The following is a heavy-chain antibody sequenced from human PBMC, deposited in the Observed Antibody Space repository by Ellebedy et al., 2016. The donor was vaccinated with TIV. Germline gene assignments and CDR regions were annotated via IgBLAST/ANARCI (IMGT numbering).Heavy chain of an antibody. CDR1: GGSISSSGYH. CDR3: ARDPPDSDWDY. CDR2: ITDSGST. V-gene: IGHV4-39*07. Sequence: MPSETLSLTCTVSGGSISSSGYHRGWIRQPPGKGLERIGSITDSGSTYSKSSLKSRVTISVDPSKNHFSLKLSSVTAADTAVYYCARDPPDSDWDYWGQGTLVTVSS. J-gene: IGHJ4*02. D-gene: IGHD2-21*02.